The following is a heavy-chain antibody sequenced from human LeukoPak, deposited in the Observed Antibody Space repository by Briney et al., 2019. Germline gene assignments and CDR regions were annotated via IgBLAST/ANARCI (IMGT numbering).Heavy chain of an antibody. V-gene: IGHV1-8*01. CDR3: ARLVEMATIAPPDAHSY. Sequence: GATVKVSCKASGYTFTSYDINWERQATGQGLEWMGWMNPNSGNTGYAQKFQGRVTMTRNTSISTAYMELSSLRSEDTAVYYCARLVEMATIAPPDAHSYWGQGTLVTVSS. CDR2: MNPNSGNT. CDR1: GYTFTSYD. D-gene: IGHD5-24*01. J-gene: IGHJ4*02.